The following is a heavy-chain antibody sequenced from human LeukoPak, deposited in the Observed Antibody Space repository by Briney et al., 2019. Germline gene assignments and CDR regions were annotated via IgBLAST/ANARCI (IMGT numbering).Heavy chain of an antibody. V-gene: IGHV3-23*01. CDR3: EYSSSSIFDY. J-gene: IGHJ4*02. D-gene: IGHD6-6*01. CDR2: MSGSGGST. Sequence: GGSLRLSCAASGFTFSSYAMSWVRQAPGKGLEWVSAMSGSGGSTYYADSVKGRFTISRDNSKNTLYLQMNSLRAEDTAVYYCEYSSSSIFDYWGQGTLVTVSS. CDR1: GFTFSSYA.